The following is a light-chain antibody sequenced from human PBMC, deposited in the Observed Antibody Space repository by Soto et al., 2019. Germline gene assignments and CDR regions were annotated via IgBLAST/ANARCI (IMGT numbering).Light chain of an antibody. CDR2: EVS. Sequence: QSALTQPASVSGSPGQSITISCTGTSNDVGGYNYVSWYQHYPGKAPKLIISEVSHRPSGVSNRFSGSKSGNTASLTISGLQAEDEADYYCSSFTSRFTFVFGTGTKLTVL. CDR1: SNDVGGYNY. J-gene: IGLJ1*01. CDR3: SSFTSRFTFV. V-gene: IGLV2-14*01.